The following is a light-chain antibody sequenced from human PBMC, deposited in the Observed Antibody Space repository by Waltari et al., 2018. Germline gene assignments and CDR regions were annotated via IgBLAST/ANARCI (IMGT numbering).Light chain of an antibody. V-gene: IGKV3-15*01. Sequence: EIVMTQSPATLSVSPGESAPLSCRASQSIRSNLAWYQQKPGQAPRLLIYGASTRATGVPARFSGSGSGTEFILTISSLQSEDFAVYYCQQYNAWPPWTFGQGTKVEIK. J-gene: IGKJ1*01. CDR3: QQYNAWPPWT. CDR2: GAS. CDR1: QSIRSN.